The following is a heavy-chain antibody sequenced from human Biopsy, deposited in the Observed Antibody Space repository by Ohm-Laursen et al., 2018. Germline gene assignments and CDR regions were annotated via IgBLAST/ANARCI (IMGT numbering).Heavy chain of an antibody. V-gene: IGHV4-39*01. CDR1: GDSIRNYY. CDR2: ISYTGST. D-gene: IGHD6-19*01. Sequence: SDTLSLICTVSGDSIRNYYWGWIRQPPGKGLEWIGSISYTGSTHDNPSLTSRVTISVDTSKNQFSLKLYSLTAADTAVYYCAKHGSGWTGDDAFHIWGQGTMVTVSS. CDR3: AKHGSGWTGDDAFHI. J-gene: IGHJ3*02.